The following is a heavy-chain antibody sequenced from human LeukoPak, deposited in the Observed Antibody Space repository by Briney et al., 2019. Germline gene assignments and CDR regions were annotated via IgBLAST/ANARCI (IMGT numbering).Heavy chain of an antibody. J-gene: IGHJ6*02. CDR3: ARSASRHRVGIDG. CDR2: IGYDGSSK. D-gene: IGHD1-14*01. V-gene: IGHV3-33*01. CDR1: GFTFSSYG. Sequence: PGGSLRLSCAASGFTFSSYGMHWVRQAPGKGLEWVAVIGYDGSSKYYADSVKGRFTISRDNSKNTLYLQMNSLRAEDTAVYYCARSASRHRVGIDGRGQGTTVTVSS.